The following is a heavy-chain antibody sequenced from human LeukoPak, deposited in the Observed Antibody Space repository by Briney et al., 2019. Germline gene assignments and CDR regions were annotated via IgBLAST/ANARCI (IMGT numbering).Heavy chain of an antibody. CDR1: GGSIRSYY. V-gene: IGHV4-59*01. Sequence: SETLSLTCTVSGGSIRSYYWSWIRQPPGKGLEWVGDIFYSGCANYNPSLKSRVTISVDTSKNQFSLKLTSVTAADTAVYYCARVYYSNSYDYWYFDLWGRGTLVTVSS. J-gene: IGHJ2*01. D-gene: IGHD6-13*01. CDR2: IFYSGCA. CDR3: ARVYYSNSYDYWYFDL.